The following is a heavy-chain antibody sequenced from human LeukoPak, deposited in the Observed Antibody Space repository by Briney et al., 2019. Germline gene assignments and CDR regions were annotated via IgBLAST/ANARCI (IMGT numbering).Heavy chain of an antibody. CDR2: INPNSGGT. Sequence: ASVKVSCKASGYTFTGYYMHWVRQAPGQGLEWMGWINPNSGGTNCAQKFQGRVTMTRDTSISTAYMELSRLRSDDTAVYYCARTSGSYYRVFDYWGQGTLVTVSS. CDR1: GYTFTGYY. D-gene: IGHD1-26*01. CDR3: ARTSGSYYRVFDY. V-gene: IGHV1-2*02. J-gene: IGHJ4*02.